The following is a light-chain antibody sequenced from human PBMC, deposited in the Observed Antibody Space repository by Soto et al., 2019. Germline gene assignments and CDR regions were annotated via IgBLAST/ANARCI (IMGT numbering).Light chain of an antibody. V-gene: IGLV2-14*03. CDR1: SRDVGAYDY. Sequence: QSALTQPPFVSVSPGQSVTISCTGTSRDVGAYDYVSWYLQYPDKAPQLLIYYVDHRPSGVSSRFSGSKSGNTASLTISGLQAEDEGDYYCCSYADGSIYFFGTGTKVTVL. CDR2: YVD. CDR3: CSYADGSIYF. J-gene: IGLJ1*01.